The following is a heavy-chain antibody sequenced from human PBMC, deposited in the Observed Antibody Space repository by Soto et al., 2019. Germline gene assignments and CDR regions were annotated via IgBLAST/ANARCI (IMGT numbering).Heavy chain of an antibody. J-gene: IGHJ6*02. CDR2: ISSSSSYI. D-gene: IGHD1-26*01. CDR1: GFTFSSYS. CDR3: AGHPVGDTISVLYDYYGMDV. V-gene: IGHV3-21*01. Sequence: GGSLRLSCAASGFTFSSYSMNWVRQAPGKGLEWVSSISSSSSYIYYADSVKGRFTISRDNAKNSLYLQMNSLRAEDTAVYYCAGHPVGDTISVLYDYYGMDVWGQETTVNVSS.